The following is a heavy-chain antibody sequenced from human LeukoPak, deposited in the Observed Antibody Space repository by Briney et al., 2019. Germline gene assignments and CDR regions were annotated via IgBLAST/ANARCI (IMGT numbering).Heavy chain of an antibody. V-gene: IGHV3-30*18. CDR1: GFTFSSYG. Sequence: GGSLRLSCAASGFTFSSYGMHWVRQAPGKGLEWVAVISYDGSNKYYADSVKGRFTISRDNSKNTLYLQMNSLRAEDTAVYYCAKVGLEMATIDYWAREPWSPSPQ. CDR3: AKVGLEMATIDY. CDR2: ISYDGSNK. J-gene: IGHJ4*02. D-gene: IGHD5-24*01.